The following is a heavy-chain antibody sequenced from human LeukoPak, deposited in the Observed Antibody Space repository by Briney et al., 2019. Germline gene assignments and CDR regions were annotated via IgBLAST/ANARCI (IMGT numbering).Heavy chain of an antibody. V-gene: IGHV4-30-4*01. CDR2: IYYSGST. CDR1: GGSISSGDYY. D-gene: IGHD3-22*01. CDR3: AREDRSGYYPNWYFDL. J-gene: IGHJ2*01. Sequence: SETLSLTCTVSGGSISSGDYYWSWIRQPPGKGLEWIGYIYYSGSTYYNPSLKSRVTISVDTSKNQFSLKLSSVTAADTAVYYCAREDRSGYYPNWYFDLWGRGTLVTVSS.